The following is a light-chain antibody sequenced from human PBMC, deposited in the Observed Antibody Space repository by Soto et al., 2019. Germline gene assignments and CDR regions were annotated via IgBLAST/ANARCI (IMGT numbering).Light chain of an antibody. CDR2: GAS. V-gene: IGKV3D-20*02. J-gene: IGKJ5*01. CDR3: QQRSNWPIT. CDR1: NRVSGNY. Sequence: IVVTQSPGTLALSSGERATLSCRASNRVSGNYLAWYQQTPGQAHRLLIYGASSRATGIPARFSGSGSGTDFTLTISSLEPEDFAVYYCQQRSNWPITFGQGTRLEI.